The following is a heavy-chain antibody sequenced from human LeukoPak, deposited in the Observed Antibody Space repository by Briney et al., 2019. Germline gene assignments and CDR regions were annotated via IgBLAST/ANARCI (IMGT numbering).Heavy chain of an antibody. CDR1: GFTFSRYW. D-gene: IGHD1-1*01. V-gene: IGHV3-53*01. CDR3: ARGHNWNDRGAFDI. CDR2: IYSGGST. Sequence: GGSLRLSCAASGFTFSRYWMSWVRQAPGKGLEWVSSIYSGGSTYYADSVKGRFTISRDSSKNTLYLQMSSLRAEDTAVYYCARGHNWNDRGAFDIWGQGTMVTVSS. J-gene: IGHJ3*02.